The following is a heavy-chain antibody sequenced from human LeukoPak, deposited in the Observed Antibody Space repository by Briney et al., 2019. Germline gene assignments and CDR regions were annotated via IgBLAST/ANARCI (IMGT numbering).Heavy chain of an antibody. CDR3: AKDGGDTFGHELFDF. D-gene: IGHD3-16*01. CDR1: GFTFSNYV. CDR2: IKQDGSEK. Sequence: QSGGSLRLSCVASGFTFSNYVMTWVRQAPGKGLEWVANIKQDGSEKYYVDSVKGRFTISRDNAKNSLYLQMNSLRAEDTAVYYCAKDGGDTFGHELFDFWGQGTLVTVSS. V-gene: IGHV3-7*03. J-gene: IGHJ4*02.